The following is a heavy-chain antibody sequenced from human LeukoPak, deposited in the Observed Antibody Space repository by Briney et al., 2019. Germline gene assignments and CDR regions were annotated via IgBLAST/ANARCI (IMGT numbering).Heavy chain of an antibody. J-gene: IGHJ5*02. V-gene: IGHV1-8*02. Sequence: ASVKVSCKASGYSFATYDIYWVRQATGQGLEFLGWVSPNNGNTGYAQKFQGRVTMTRDTSISTAYMELSRLRSDDTAVYYCARTRRYSSGWFDPWGQGTLVTVSS. D-gene: IGHD6-19*01. CDR2: VSPNNGNT. CDR1: GYSFATYD. CDR3: ARTRRYSSGWFDP.